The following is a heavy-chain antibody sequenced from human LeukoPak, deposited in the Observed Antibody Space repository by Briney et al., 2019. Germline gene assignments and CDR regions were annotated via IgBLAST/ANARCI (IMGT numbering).Heavy chain of an antibody. J-gene: IGHJ4*02. CDR2: IYYSGST. Sequence: SETLSLTCTVSGGSISSYYWSWIRQPPGKGLEWIGYIYYSGSTNYNPSLKSRVTISVDTSKNQFSLKLSSVTAADTAVYYCARAAQCSSTSCIDYWGQGTLVTVSS. CDR1: GGSISSYY. CDR3: ARAAQCSSTSCIDY. D-gene: IGHD2-2*01. V-gene: IGHV4-59*01.